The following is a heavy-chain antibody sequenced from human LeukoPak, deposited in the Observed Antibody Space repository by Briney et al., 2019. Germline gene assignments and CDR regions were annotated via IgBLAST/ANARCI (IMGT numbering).Heavy chain of an antibody. CDR3: AKEDITHILHGAFDI. V-gene: IGHV3-23*01. D-gene: IGHD2-15*01. CDR1: GFTFSSYA. CDR2: ISGSGGST. J-gene: IGHJ3*02. Sequence: GGSLRLSCAASGFTFSSYAMSWVRQAPGKGLEWGSAISGSGGSTYYADSVKGRFTSSRDNSKSTLYLQMTSLRAEDTAVYYCAKEDITHILHGAFDIWGQGTMVTVSS.